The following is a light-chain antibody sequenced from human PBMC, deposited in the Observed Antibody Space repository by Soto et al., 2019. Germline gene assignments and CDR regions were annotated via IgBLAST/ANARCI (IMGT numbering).Light chain of an antibody. CDR2: AAS. CDR1: QTISNY. Sequence: DIQMTQSPSSLSASVGDRVTITGRASQTISNYLNWYQQQPGKAPKLLIYAASSLQSGVPSRFSGSGSGTDFTLTISSLQPEDFATYYCQQCYSSPLTFGGGTKVAIK. V-gene: IGKV1-39*01. J-gene: IGKJ4*01. CDR3: QQCYSSPLT.